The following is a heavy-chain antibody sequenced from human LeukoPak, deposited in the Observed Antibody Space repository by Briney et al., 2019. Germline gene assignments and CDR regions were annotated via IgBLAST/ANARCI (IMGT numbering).Heavy chain of an antibody. D-gene: IGHD4-23*01. Sequence: ASVKVSCKASGYTFTGYYMHWVRQAPGQGLEWMGWINPNSGGTNYAQKFQVRVTMTRDTSITTAYMELSRLSSDDTAVYYCARHPGKVTNDWYFDLWGRGTPVTVSS. J-gene: IGHJ2*01. CDR2: INPNSGGT. CDR3: ARHPGKVTNDWYFDL. CDR1: GYTFTGYY. V-gene: IGHV1-2*02.